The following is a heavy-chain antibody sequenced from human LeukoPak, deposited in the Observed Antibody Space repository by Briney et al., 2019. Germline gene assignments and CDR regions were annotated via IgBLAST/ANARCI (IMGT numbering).Heavy chain of an antibody. CDR2: LYYSRTT. D-gene: IGHD2-2*01. CDR1: GGSFNSGSHH. J-gene: IGHJ4*02. V-gene: IGHV4-39*01. Sequence: SETLSLTCTVSGGSFNSGSHHWGWFRQSPGKGLEWIGSLYYSRTTYYNPSLNSRVTISVVTSKNQFSLQPNSVTAADTAVYYCARHDGRGGNTMGALDSWGQGSLVTVSS. CDR3: ARHDGRGGNTMGALDS.